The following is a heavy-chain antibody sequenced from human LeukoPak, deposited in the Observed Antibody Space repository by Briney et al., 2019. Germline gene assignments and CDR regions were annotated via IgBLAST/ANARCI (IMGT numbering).Heavy chain of an antibody. V-gene: IGHV3-64D*09. CDR2: ISSNGGST. J-gene: IGHJ4*02. D-gene: IGHD3-22*01. CDR1: GFTFSSYA. CDR3: VKDRNYYDSSGYQYYFDY. Sequence: GGSLRLSCSASGFTFSSYAMHWVRQAPGQGLEYVSAISSNGGSTYYADSVKGRFTISRDNSKNTLYLQMSSLRAEDTAVYYCVKDRNYYDSSGYQYYFDYWGQGTLVTVSS.